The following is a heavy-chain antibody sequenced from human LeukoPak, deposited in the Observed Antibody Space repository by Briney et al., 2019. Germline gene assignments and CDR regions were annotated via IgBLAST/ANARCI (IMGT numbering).Heavy chain of an antibody. J-gene: IGHJ4*02. CDR2: ISGSGGST. CDR3: AKDHYYDSSGYYVGYFDY. CDR1: GFTFSSYA. D-gene: IGHD3-22*01. V-gene: IGHV3-23*01. Sequence: GGSLRLSCAASGFTFSSYAMSWVRQAPGKGLEWVSAISGSGGSTYYADSVKGRFTISRDNAKNSLYLQMSSLRAEDTALYYCAKDHYYDSSGYYVGYFDYWGQGTLVTVSS.